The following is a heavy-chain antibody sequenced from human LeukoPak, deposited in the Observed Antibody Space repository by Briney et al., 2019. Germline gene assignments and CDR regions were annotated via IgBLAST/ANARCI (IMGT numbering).Heavy chain of an antibody. CDR2: IIPIFGTA. CDR3: AGLLWFGELYHFDY. D-gene: IGHD3-10*01. Sequence: AASVKVSCKASGGTFSSYAISWVRQAPGQGLEWMGGIIPIFGTANYAQKFQGRVTITADESTSTAYMELSSLRSEDTAVYYRAGLLWFGELYHFDYWGQGTLVTVSS. CDR1: GGTFSSYA. J-gene: IGHJ4*02. V-gene: IGHV1-69*01.